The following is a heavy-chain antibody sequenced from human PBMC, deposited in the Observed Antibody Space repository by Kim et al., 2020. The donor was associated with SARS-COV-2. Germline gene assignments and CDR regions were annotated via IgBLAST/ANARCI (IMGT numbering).Heavy chain of an antibody. CDR1: GFTFSSYW. CDR2: INNDGSTT. Sequence: GGSLRLSCAASGFTFSSYWMHWVRQAPGEGLVWVSRINNDGSTTDYADSVKGRFTISRDNAKNTVYLQMNSLRAEDTAVYYCARGYSGNYRLGYWGQGPLVTVSS. CDR3: ARGYSGNYRLGY. D-gene: IGHD1-26*01. J-gene: IGHJ4*02. V-gene: IGHV3-74*01.